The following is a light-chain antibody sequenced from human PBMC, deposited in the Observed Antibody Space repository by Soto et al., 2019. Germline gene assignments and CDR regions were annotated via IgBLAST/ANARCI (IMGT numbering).Light chain of an antibody. CDR3: PQRRNWPLT. CDR2: DAS. CDR1: QSVNNH. J-gene: IGKJ4*01. Sequence: EIVLTQSPGTLSLSPGERATLSYRASQSVNNHLGWYQQKPGQAPRLVMYDASNRAPGIPARFSGRGSGTDFTLTISSLEPEDFAVYYCPQRRNWPLTFGGGTKVDIK. V-gene: IGKV3-11*01.